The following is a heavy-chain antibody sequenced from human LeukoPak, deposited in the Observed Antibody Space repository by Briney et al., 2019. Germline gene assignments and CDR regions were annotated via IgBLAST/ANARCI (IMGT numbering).Heavy chain of an antibody. CDR2: IRSKAYGGTT. CDR1: GFTFGDYA. Sequence: GGSLRLSCTASGFTFGDYAMSWVRQAPGKGLEWVGFIRSKAYGGTTEYAASVKGRFTLSRDDSKSIAYLQMNSLKTEDTAVYYCTTERYYGSGSYLDYWGQGTLVTVSS. J-gene: IGHJ4*02. D-gene: IGHD3-10*01. V-gene: IGHV3-49*04. CDR3: TTERYYGSGSYLDY.